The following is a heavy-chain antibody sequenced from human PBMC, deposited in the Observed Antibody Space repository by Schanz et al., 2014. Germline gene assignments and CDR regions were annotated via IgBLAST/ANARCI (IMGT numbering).Heavy chain of an antibody. D-gene: IGHD2-8*02. J-gene: IGHJ4*02. CDR1: GFSFSSYA. V-gene: IGHV3-23*04. Sequence: VQLVDSGGGLVKPGGSLRLSCTASGFSFSSYAMGWVRQARGKGLEWVSAMNESHSTIYYADSVRGRFTISRDNSKNTLYLQMNSLRAEDTAVYYCAKTLFPGGTQTFGNWGRGTLVTVSS. CDR3: AKTLFPGGTQTFGN. CDR2: MNESHSTI.